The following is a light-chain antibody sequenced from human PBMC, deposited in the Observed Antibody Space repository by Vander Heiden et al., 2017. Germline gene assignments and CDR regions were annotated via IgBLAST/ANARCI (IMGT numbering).Light chain of an antibody. CDR3: SSYAGSNKLV. CDR1: SSDVGGYNY. J-gene: IGLJ2*01. CDR2: EVS. V-gene: IGLV2-8*01. Sequence: QSALTQPPSASGSPGQSVTISCTGTSSDVGGYNYVSWYQQHPGKAPKLMIYEVSKRPSGVPDRFSGSKSGNTASLTVSGLQAEDEADDYCSSYAGSNKLVFGGGTKLTVL.